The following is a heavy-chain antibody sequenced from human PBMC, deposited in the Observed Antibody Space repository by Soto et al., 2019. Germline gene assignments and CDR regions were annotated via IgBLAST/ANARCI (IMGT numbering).Heavy chain of an antibody. V-gene: IGHV3-30-3*01. J-gene: IGHJ6*02. CDR3: ARATTTSAFSAMDV. Sequence: QVQLVESGGGVVQPGRSLRLSCAASGFTFSNNAMDWVRQAPGKGLEWVAVISYDGSNKYIAESVKGRFTISRDNSKNTLFLQMNSPRAEDTAIYYCARATTTSAFSAMDVWGQGTTVTVSS. CDR2: ISYDGSNK. CDR1: GFTFSNNA. D-gene: IGHD1-1*01.